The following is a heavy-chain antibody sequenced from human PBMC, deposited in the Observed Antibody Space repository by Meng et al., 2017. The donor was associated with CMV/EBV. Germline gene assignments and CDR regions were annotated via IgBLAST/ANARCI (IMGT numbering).Heavy chain of an antibody. CDR2: IYSGGST. CDR3: ARARKYYYDTPGGFDY. J-gene: IGHJ4*02. CDR1: GFTVSSNY. Sequence: GESLKTSCAASGFTVSSNYMSWVRQAPGQGLGWVSVIYSGGSTYYADSVKGRFTLSRDNSKNTLYLQMNSLRAEDTAVYYCARARKYYYDTPGGFDYWGQGTLVTVSS. V-gene: IGHV3-66*02. D-gene: IGHD3-22*01.